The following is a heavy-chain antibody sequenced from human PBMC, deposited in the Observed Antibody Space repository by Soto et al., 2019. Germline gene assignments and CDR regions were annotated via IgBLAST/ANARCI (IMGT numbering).Heavy chain of an antibody. CDR2: IYSGGST. CDR3: ASAAVTAPDY. V-gene: IGHV3-53*01. Sequence: PGGSLRLSCAASGFTVNNKYMTWVRQAPGKGLEWVSVIYSGGSTYYADSVKGRFTISRDNSKNTLYLQMNSLRAEDTAVYYCASAAVTAPDYWGQGTLVNVSS. D-gene: IGHD2-21*02. CDR1: GFTVNNKY. J-gene: IGHJ4*02.